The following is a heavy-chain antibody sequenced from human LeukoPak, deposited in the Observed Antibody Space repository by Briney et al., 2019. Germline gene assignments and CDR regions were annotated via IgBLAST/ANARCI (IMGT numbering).Heavy chain of an antibody. CDR3: ARGTVTLDNWFDP. J-gene: IGHJ5*02. V-gene: IGHV3-48*01. CDR2: ISSSRSLI. CDR1: GFTFTRYS. Sequence: PGGSLRLSCAASGFTFTRYSMNWVRQAPGKGLEWISYISSSRSLIHYADSVKGRFTISRDDAKNSLYLHMNSLRAEDTAVYYCARGTVTLDNWFDPWGQGTLVTVSS. D-gene: IGHD4-17*01.